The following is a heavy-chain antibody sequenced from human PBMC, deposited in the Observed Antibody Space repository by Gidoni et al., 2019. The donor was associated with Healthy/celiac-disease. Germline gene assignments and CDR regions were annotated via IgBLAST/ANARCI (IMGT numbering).Heavy chain of an antibody. J-gene: IGHJ3*02. CDR2: IWYDGSNK. V-gene: IGHV3-33*01. Sequence: QVQLVESGGGVVQPGRSLRLSCAASGFTFSSYGMHWVRQAPGKGLEWVAVIWYDGSNKYYAYSVKGRFTISRDNSKNTLYLQMNSLRAEDTAVYYCARSDCTNGVCYRRTDAFDIWGQGTMVTVSS. CDR1: GFTFSSYG. CDR3: ARSDCTNGVCYRRTDAFDI. D-gene: IGHD2-8*01.